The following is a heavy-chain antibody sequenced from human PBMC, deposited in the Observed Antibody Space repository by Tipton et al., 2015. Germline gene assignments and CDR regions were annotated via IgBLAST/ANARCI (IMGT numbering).Heavy chain of an antibody. CDR3: ARDLEHGMDV. Sequence: TPSLTCTVSGGSVSSGNYYWSWIRQPPGKGLEWIGYISYTENTHNNPSLKSRVTISLDTSKNQFSLTLNSVTAADTAVYYCARDLEHGMDVWGQGTTVTVSS. V-gene: IGHV4-61*01. CDR2: ISYTENT. CDR1: GGSVSSGNYY. D-gene: IGHD5-24*01. J-gene: IGHJ6*02.